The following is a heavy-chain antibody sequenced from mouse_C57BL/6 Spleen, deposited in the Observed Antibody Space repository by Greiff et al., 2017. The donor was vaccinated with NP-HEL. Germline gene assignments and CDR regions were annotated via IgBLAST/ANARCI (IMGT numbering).Heavy chain of an antibody. CDR1: GYSITSGYY. CDR2: ISYDGSN. D-gene: IGHD1-1*01. CDR3: ARDDYYGSSLYAMDY. V-gene: IGHV3-6*01. J-gene: IGHJ4*01. Sequence: ESGPGLVKPSQSLSLTCSVTGYSITSGYYWNWIRQFPGNKLEWMGYISYDGSNNYNPSLKNRISITRDTSKNQFFLKLNSVTTEDTATYYCARDDYYGSSLYAMDYWGQGTSVTVSS.